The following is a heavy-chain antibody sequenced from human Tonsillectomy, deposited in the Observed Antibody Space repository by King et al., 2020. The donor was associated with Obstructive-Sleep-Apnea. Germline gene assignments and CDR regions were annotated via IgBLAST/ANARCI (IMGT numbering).Heavy chain of an antibody. CDR3: AKSSRGWAFDI. Sequence: VQLVESGGGLVQPGGSLRLSCAASGFSFSNYAMSWVRQAPGRGLEWVSAVSGSGVSTFYADSVKGRFTISRDNSKNSLYLQMNSLRAEDTAIYYCAKSSRGWAFDIWGQGTMVPVSS. CDR1: GFSFSNYA. D-gene: IGHD6-6*01. V-gene: IGHV3-23*04. CDR2: VSGSGVST. J-gene: IGHJ3*02.